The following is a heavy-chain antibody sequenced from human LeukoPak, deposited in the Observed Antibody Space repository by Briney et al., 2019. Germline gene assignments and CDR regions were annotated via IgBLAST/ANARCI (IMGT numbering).Heavy chain of an antibody. CDR3: ARARKSTFGELSRPKKYFDY. D-gene: IGHD3-10*01. CDR1: AGSLSSGYYY. J-gene: IGHJ4*02. Sequence: PSETLSLTCTVSAGSLSSGYYYWSWLRQPPGTGLQWIGYIYYGGSFYYNPSLKSRVTMSVATAQTQFTLTLSAATAAASPVFCCARARKSTFGELSRPKKYFDYWGQGTLVTASS. V-gene: IGHV4-30-4*08. CDR2: IYYGGSF.